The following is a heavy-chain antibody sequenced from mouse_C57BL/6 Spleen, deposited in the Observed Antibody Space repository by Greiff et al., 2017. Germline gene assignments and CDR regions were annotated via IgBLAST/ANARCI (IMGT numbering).Heavy chain of an antibody. V-gene: IGHV1-54*01. CDR2: INPGSGGP. J-gene: IGHJ1*03. CDR1: GYAFTNYL. D-gene: IGHD2-12*01. Sequence: QVQLQQSGAELVRPGTSVKVSCKASGYAFTNYLIEWVKQRPGQGLEWIGVINPGSGGPNYHEKFKGKATLTADQSSSTAYMQLSSLTSEDSAVYVWARSRRYHWYFDVWGTGTTVTVSS. CDR3: ARSRRYHWYFDV.